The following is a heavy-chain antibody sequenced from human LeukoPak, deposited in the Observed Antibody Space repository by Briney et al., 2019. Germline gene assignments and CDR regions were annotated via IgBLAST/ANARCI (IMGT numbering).Heavy chain of an antibody. J-gene: IGHJ5*02. D-gene: IGHD6-13*01. CDR1: GFTFSSYS. V-gene: IGHV3-21*01. CDR2: ISSSSSYI. CDR3: ARNSVPPGSSSWYVYWFDP. Sequence: GGSLRLSCAASGFTFSSYSMNWVRQAPGKGLEWVSSISSSSSYIYYADSVKGRFTISRDNAKNSLYLQMNSLRAEDTAVYYCARNSVPPGSSSWYVYWFDPWGQGTLVTVSS.